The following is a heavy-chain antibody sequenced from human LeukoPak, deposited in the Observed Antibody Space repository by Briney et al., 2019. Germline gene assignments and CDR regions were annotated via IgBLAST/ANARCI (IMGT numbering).Heavy chain of an antibody. CDR2: ISGSGGST. J-gene: IGHJ4*02. CDR3: AKVHNLDSGYGWAYYFDY. V-gene: IGHV3-23*01. Sequence: VRSLRLSCTASGFTFGDYAMSWFRQAPGKQLEGVSAISGSGGSTYYADSVKGRFTISRDTSKNTLYLKMNTVRAEDTAVYYCAKVHNLDSGYGWAYYFDYWGQGTLVTVSS. CDR1: GFTFGDYA. D-gene: IGHD5-12*01.